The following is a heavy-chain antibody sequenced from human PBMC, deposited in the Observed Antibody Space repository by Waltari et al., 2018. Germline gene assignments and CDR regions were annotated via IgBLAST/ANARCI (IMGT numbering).Heavy chain of an antibody. J-gene: IGHJ6*02. D-gene: IGHD1-1*01. V-gene: IGHV3-74*03. CDR3: ARVSRRTYRSPVPGRHYYYGMDV. CDR2: ISTDASDT. CDR1: AFPFCSFL. Sequence: EQLVESGGGLVQPGDSLRLSCAASAFPFCSFLLNWVRHAPGKGPLWVSRISTDASDTTYADSVKGRFTISRDNARNTLYLQMNRLRAEDTAVYFCARVSRRTYRSPVPGRHYYYGMDVWGQGTTVTVSS.